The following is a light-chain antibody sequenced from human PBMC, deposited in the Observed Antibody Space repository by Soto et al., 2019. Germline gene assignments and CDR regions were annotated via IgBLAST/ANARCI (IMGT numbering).Light chain of an antibody. J-gene: IGLJ1*01. CDR2: EVS. Sequence: QSVLTQPASVSGSPGQSITISCTGTSSDVGSYSYVSWYQQHPGKAPKPMIYEVSDRPSGISSRFSGSKSGNTASLTISGLQTEEEADYYCSSYTSSSTLFGTGTKVTVL. V-gene: IGLV2-14*01. CDR3: SSYTSSSTL. CDR1: SSDVGSYSY.